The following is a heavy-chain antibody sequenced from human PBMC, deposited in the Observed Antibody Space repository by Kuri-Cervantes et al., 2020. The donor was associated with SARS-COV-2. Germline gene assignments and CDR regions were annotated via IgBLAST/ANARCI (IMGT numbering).Heavy chain of an antibody. CDR3: AKDRDFGVVIKGEFDY. CDR2: IYSGGST. Sequence: GESLKISCAASGFTVSSNYMSWVRQAPGKGLEWVSVIYSGGSTYYANSVKGRFTISRDNSKNTLYLQVNSLRAEDTAVYYCAKDRDFGVVIKGEFDYWGQGTLVTVSS. CDR1: GFTVSSNY. V-gene: IGHV3-53*01. J-gene: IGHJ4*02. D-gene: IGHD3-3*01.